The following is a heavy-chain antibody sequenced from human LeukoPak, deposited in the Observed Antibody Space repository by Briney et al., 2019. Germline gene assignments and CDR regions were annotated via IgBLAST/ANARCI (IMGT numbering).Heavy chain of an antibody. D-gene: IGHD3-10*01. CDR3: ARGPLLLWLWFDP. Sequence: EASVKVSCKASGYTFTSYSITWVRQAPGQGLEWMGWISTYNGNTNYAQKLQGRVTMTTDTSTSTAYMELRSLRSDDTAVYYCARGPLLLWLWFDPWGQGTLVTVSS. J-gene: IGHJ5*02. CDR2: ISTYNGNT. CDR1: GYTFTSYS. V-gene: IGHV1-18*01.